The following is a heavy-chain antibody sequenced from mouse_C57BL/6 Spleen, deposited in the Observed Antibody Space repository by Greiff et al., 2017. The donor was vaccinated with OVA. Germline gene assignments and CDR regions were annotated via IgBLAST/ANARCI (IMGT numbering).Heavy chain of an antibody. D-gene: IGHD1-2*01. Sequence: VQLQQPGAELVRPGSSVKLSCKASGYTFTSYWMHWVKQRPIQGLEWIGNIDPSDSETHYNQKFKDKATLTVDKSSSTAYMQLSSLTSEDSAVYYCARNGYSGYFDVWGTGTTVTVSS. V-gene: IGHV1-52*01. CDR1: GYTFTSYW. CDR3: ARNGYSGYFDV. CDR2: IDPSDSET. J-gene: IGHJ1*03.